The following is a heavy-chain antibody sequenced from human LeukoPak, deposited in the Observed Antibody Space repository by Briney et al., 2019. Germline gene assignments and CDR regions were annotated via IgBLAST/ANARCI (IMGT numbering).Heavy chain of an antibody. D-gene: IGHD2-2*01. CDR2: ISGSGGST. J-gene: IGHJ4*02. Sequence: GGSLRLSCAASGFTFSSYAMSWVRQAPGKGLEWVSAISGSGGSTYYADSVKGRFTISRDSSQNTLYLHMNSLRAEDTAVYYCARCPAAIQSFDYWGQGTLVIVSS. V-gene: IGHV3-23*01. CDR1: GFTFSSYA. CDR3: ARCPAAIQSFDY.